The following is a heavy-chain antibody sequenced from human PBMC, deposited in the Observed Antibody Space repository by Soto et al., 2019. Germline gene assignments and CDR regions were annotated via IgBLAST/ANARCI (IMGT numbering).Heavy chain of an antibody. CDR3: AKSVGATTRAGAGTY. V-gene: IGHV3-23*01. CDR2: ISGSGGNT. CDR1: GFTFSSYA. D-gene: IGHD1-26*01. J-gene: IGHJ4*02. Sequence: GGSLRLSCAASGFTFSSYAMSWVRQAPGKGLEWVSAISGSGGNTYYADSLKGRFTISRDNSKNTLYLQMNSLRAEDTAVYYCAKSVGATTRAGAGTYWGQGTLVTVSS.